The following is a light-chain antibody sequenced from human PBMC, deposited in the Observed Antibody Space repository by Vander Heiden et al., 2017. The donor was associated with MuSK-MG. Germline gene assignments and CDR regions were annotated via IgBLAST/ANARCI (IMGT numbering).Light chain of an antibody. V-gene: IGKV1-5*03. CDR2: MAS. J-gene: IGKJ2*01. CDR3: QQYSTYYT. CDR1: QSIGRW. Sequence: DIQMTQSPSSLSASVGDRVTITCRASQSIGRWLAWYQQKPGTAPKLLIYMASSLEYGVPSRFSGSGSGTEFTLTISSLQPDDFATYFCQQYSTYYTFGQGTKVEIK.